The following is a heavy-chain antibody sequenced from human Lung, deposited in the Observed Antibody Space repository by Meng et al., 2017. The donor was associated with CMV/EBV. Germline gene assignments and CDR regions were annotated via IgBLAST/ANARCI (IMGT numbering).Heavy chain of an antibody. V-gene: IGHV4-4*03. CDR3: ARVGAYCGGDCYHPR. Sequence: QRQRRASAPGREMLPETLSLTGAGSGGSRSSRNWWSWVRQPPGKGLEWIGEIYHSGSTNYNPSLKSRVTISVDESKNQFSLRLSSVTAADTAVYYCARVGAYCGGDCYHPRWGQGTLVTVSS. CDR1: GGSRSSRNW. J-gene: IGHJ4*02. D-gene: IGHD2-21*02. CDR2: IYHSGST.